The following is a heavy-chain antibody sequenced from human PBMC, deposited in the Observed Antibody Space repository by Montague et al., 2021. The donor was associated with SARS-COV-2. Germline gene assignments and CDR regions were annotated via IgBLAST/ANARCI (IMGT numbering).Heavy chain of an antibody. CDR2: IHDDGTT. V-gene: IGHV3-53*01. CDR3: ARHDYGDH. CDR1: GFSFSSDY. J-gene: IGHJ4*02. Sequence: SLRLSCAASGFSFSSDYMSWVRQAPGKGLEWVSVIHDDGTTHYADSVKGRFTIPRDNSKNTLFLQMNSLRAEDTALYYCARHDYGDHWGQGALVTVSS.